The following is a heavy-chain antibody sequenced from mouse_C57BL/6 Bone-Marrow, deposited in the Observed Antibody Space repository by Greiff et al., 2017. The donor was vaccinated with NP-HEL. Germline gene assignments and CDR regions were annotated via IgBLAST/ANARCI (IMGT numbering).Heavy chain of an antibody. V-gene: IGHV1-7*01. CDR1: GYTFTSYW. CDR3: ARRGTKVVAPGALDY. CDR2: SNHSSGYT. Sequence: QVQLQESGAELAKPGASVKLSCKASGYTFTSYWMPWVKQRPGQGLEWIGYSNHSSGYTKYNQKFKDKAKLTADKSSSTAYMQLSSLTYEDSAVYYCARRGTKVVAPGALDYWGQGTTVTVSS. D-gene: IGHD1-1*01. J-gene: IGHJ4*01.